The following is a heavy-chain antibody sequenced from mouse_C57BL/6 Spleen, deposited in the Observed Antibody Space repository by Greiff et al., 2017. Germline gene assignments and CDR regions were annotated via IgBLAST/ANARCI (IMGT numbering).Heavy chain of an antibody. CDR3: ANYYSNDGWFAY. D-gene: IGHD2-5*01. J-gene: IGHJ3*01. V-gene: IGHV1-42*01. Sequence: VQLQQSGPELVKPGASVKISCKASGYSFTGYYMNWVKQSPEKSLEWIGEINPSTGGTTYNQKFKAKATLTVDKSSSTAYMQLKSLTSEDSAVYYCANYYSNDGWFAYWGQGTLVTVSA. CDR1: GYSFTGYY. CDR2: INPSTGGT.